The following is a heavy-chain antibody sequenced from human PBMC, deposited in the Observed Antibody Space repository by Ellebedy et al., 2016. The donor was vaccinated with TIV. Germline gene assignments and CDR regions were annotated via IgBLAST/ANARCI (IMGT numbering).Heavy chain of an antibody. CDR2: INLNSGGT. J-gene: IGHJ4*02. CDR3: TRVYYGSWTQFDY. D-gene: IGHD3-10*01. Sequence: AASVKVSCKASGYTFTSYYMHWVRQAPGQGLEWMGWINLNSGGTNYAQKFRGRVSMTRDTSSSTVYMEVSRLRSDDTAVYYCTRVYYGSWTQFDYWGQGTLVTVSS. V-gene: IGHV1-2*02. CDR1: GYTFTSYY.